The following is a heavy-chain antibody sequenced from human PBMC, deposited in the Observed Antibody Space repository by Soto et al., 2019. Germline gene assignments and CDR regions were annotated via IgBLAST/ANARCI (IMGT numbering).Heavy chain of an antibody. J-gene: IGHJ1*01. V-gene: IGHV3-30*18. D-gene: IGHD4-17*01. CDR3: AKFVVSYDDGDSDEFSY. CDR1: GFTLSSSE. CDR2: ISYDGSNK. Sequence: GGSLRLSCAASGFTLSSSELHWCRHAPGKGLEWVAVISYDGSNKYYADSVKGRFTISRDNSKNTLYLQMNSLRAEDTAVYYCAKFVVSYDDGDSDEFSYCGQGTFVPGS.